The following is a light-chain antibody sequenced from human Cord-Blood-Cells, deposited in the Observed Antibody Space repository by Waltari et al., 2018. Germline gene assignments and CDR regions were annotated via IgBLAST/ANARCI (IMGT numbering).Light chain of an antibody. Sequence: SSELTQDPAVSVALGQTVRITCQGDSLRSYYASWYQQKPGQAPVLVIYGKNNRPSGIPDRFSGSRSGNTASLPITGAQAEDEADYYCNSRDSSGNHVFGTGTKVTVL. CDR1: SLRSYY. J-gene: IGLJ1*01. CDR3: NSRDSSGNHV. V-gene: IGLV3-19*01. CDR2: GKN.